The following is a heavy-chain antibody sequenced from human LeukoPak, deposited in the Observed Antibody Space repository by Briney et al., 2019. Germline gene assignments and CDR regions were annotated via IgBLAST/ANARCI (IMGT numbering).Heavy chain of an antibody. D-gene: IGHD3-10*01. Sequence: GGSLRLSCAASGFTFSSYSMNWVRQAPGKGLEWVSSISSSSSYIYYADSVKGRFTISRDNAKNSLYLQMNSLRAEDTAVYYCASDGTMVRGVMGYYFDYWGQGTLVTVSS. CDR3: ASDGTMVRGVMGYYFDY. J-gene: IGHJ4*02. CDR2: ISSSSSYI. V-gene: IGHV3-21*01. CDR1: GFTFSSYS.